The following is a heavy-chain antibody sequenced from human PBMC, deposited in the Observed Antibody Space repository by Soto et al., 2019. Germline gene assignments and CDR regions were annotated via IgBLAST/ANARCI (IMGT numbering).Heavy chain of an antibody. CDR3: ARWAAVADY. Sequence: EVQLVESGGGLVQPGGSLRLSCAVSGFTVSSNYMSWVRQAPGKGLEWVSVIYSDGSTYYADSVQGRFTISRDNSKNTLYLQMNSLRAEDTAVYYCARWAAVADYWGLGTLVTVSS. CDR1: GFTVSSNY. D-gene: IGHD6-19*01. J-gene: IGHJ4*02. CDR2: IYSDGST. V-gene: IGHV3-66*01.